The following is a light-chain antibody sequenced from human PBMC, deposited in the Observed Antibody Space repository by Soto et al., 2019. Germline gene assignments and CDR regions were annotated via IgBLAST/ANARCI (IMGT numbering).Light chain of an antibody. Sequence: DIQMTQSPSSLFASVGDRVTITCRASQTVRTYLNWYQQRPGKAPTLLIYAASSLQSSVPPRFSGAGSETDFTLTINGLQPEDFATYYCQQTFSTPIPFGQGTRLE. J-gene: IGKJ5*01. CDR1: QTVRTY. V-gene: IGKV1-39*01. CDR3: QQTFSTPIP. CDR2: AAS.